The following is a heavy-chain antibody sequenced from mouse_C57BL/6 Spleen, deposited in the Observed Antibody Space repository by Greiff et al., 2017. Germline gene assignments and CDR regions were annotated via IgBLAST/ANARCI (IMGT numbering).Heavy chain of an antibody. Sequence: QVQLQQPGAELVRPGSSVKLSCKASGYTFTSYWMHWVKQRPIQGLEWIGNIDPSDSETHYNQKFKDKATLTVDKSSSTAYMQLSSLTSEDSAVXYCARGVYYGNYDWYFDVWGTGTTVTVSS. D-gene: IGHD2-1*01. CDR1: GYTFTSYW. CDR2: IDPSDSET. V-gene: IGHV1-52*01. CDR3: ARGVYYGNYDWYFDV. J-gene: IGHJ1*03.